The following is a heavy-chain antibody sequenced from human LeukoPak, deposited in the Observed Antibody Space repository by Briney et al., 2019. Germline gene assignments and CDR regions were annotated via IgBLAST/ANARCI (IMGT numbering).Heavy chain of an antibody. V-gene: IGHV3-30*04. CDR1: GFTFSSYA. D-gene: IGHD2-15*01. Sequence: PGRSLRLSCAASGFTFSSYAMHWVRQAPGKGLEWVAVISYDGSNKYYADSVKGRFTISRDNSKNTLYLQMSSLRAEDTAVYYCARGLYCSGGSCPANWFDPWGQGTLVTVSS. CDR2: ISYDGSNK. J-gene: IGHJ5*02. CDR3: ARGLYCSGGSCPANWFDP.